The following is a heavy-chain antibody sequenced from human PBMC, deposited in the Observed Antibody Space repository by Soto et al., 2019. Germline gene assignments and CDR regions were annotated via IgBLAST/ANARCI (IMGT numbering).Heavy chain of an antibody. J-gene: IGHJ6*02. CDR3: ARQTMVRGVIIKYGMDV. D-gene: IGHD3-10*01. Sequence: PGESLKISCKGSGYSFTSYWTGWVRQMPGKGLEWMGIIYPGDSDTRYSPSFQGQVTISADKSISTAYLQWSSLKASDTAMYYCARQTMVRGVIIKYGMDVWGQGTTVTVSS. CDR1: GYSFTSYW. CDR2: IYPGDSDT. V-gene: IGHV5-51*01.